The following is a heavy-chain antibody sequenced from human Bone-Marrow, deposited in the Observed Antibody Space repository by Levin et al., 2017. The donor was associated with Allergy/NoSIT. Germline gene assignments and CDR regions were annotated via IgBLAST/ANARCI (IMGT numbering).Heavy chain of an antibody. Sequence: PSASVKVSCKASGYTFTNFDIVWVRQAPGQGLEWMGWMNPHSGNTGYAQKFQGRVTMTRDNSRTTAYMELSGLRFEDAAVFYCARRRGSWSSDYWGQGTLVTISS. D-gene: IGHD6-13*01. CDR1: GYTFTNFD. CDR2: MNPHSGNT. J-gene: IGHJ4*02. CDR3: ARRRGSWSSDY. V-gene: IGHV1-8*01.